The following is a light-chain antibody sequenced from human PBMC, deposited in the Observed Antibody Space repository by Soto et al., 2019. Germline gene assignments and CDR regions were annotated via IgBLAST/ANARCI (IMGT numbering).Light chain of an antibody. Sequence: QSVLTQPASVSGSPGQSITISCTGTSNDIGSYNLVSWYQQHPGKAPKLMIYEGSKRPSGISNRFSGSKSGNTAFLTISGLQAEDEADYYCCSYAGSSTYVFGTGTKLTVL. V-gene: IGLV2-23*01. J-gene: IGLJ1*01. CDR3: CSYAGSSTYV. CDR1: SNDIGSYNL. CDR2: EGS.